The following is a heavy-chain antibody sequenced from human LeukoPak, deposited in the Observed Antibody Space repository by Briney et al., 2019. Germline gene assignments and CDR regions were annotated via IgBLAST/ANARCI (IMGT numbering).Heavy chain of an antibody. J-gene: IGHJ4*02. CDR1: GGSMSSNY. V-gene: IGHV4-59*01. D-gene: IGHD3-10*01. Sequence: PSETLSLTCNVSGGSMSSNYWSWIRQSPGKGLEWIGYIYYSGSTDYNPSLKSRVTISVDRSKNQFSLRLGSVTAADTAVYYCARDGNLVRGIIKRGHLDFWGQGILVTVSS. CDR3: ARDGNLVRGIIKRGHLDF. CDR2: IYYSGST.